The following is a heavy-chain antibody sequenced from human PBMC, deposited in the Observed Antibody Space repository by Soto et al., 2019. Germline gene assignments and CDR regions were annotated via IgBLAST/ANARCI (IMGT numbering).Heavy chain of an antibody. Sequence: PGGSLRLSCAASGFTFSTYAMSWVRQAPGKGLEWVSAISGSDDYTYYVDSVKGRFTISRDTSKNTLYLQMNSLRAEDTAVYYCATDHEHITMFRGAHGAFDIWGQGTMVTVSS. CDR2: ISGSDDYT. V-gene: IGHV3-23*01. CDR3: ATDHEHITMFRGAHGAFDI. J-gene: IGHJ3*02. CDR1: GFTFSTYA. D-gene: IGHD3-10*01.